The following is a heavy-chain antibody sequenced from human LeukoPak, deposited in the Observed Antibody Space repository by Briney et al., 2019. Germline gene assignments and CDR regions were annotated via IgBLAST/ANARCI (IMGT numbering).Heavy chain of an antibody. CDR1: GFTFSSYA. CDR2: ISYDRSNK. CDR3: ARVTKEHKKYYDILTGYMNYYYMDV. D-gene: IGHD3-9*01. Sequence: GGSLRLSCAASGFTFSSYAMHWVRQAPGKGLEWVAVISYDRSNKYYADSVKGRFTISRDNSKNTLYLQMNRLRAEDTAVYYCARVTKEHKKYYDILTGYMNYYYMDVWGKGTTVTISS. V-gene: IGHV3-30*04. J-gene: IGHJ6*03.